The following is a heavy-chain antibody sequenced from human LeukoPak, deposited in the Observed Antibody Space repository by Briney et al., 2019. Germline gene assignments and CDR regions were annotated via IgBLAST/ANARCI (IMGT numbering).Heavy chain of an antibody. D-gene: IGHD4-17*01. V-gene: IGHV3-48*02. CDR3: ARVPFADYGDEDYFDY. Sequence: GGSLRLSCAASGFTFSSYSMNWVRQAPGKGLEWVSYISSSSSTIYYADSVKGRFTISRDNTKNSLYLQMNSLRDEDTAVYYCARVPFADYGDEDYFDYWGQGTLVTVSS. CDR2: ISSSSSTI. CDR1: GFTFSSYS. J-gene: IGHJ4*02.